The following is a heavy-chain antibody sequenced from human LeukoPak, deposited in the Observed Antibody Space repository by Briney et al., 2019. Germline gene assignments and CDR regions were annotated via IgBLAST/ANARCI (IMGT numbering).Heavy chain of an antibody. V-gene: IGHV4-38-2*01. CDR3: AMYSSGWYKNY. CDR2: IYHSGST. J-gene: IGHJ4*02. Sequence: PSKTLSLTCAVSGYSISSGYYWGWIRQPPGKGLEWIGSIYHSGSTYYNPSLKSRVTISVDTSKNQFSLKLTSVTAADTAVYYCAMYSSGWYKNYWGQGTLVTVSS. CDR1: GYSISSGYY. D-gene: IGHD6-19*01.